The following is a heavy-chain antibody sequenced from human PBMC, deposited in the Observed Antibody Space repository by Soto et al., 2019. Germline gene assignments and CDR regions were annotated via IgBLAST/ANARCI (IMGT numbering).Heavy chain of an antibody. J-gene: IGHJ6*02. CDR2: IWYDGSNK. V-gene: IGHV3-33*01. Sequence: AGGSLRLSCAASGFTFSSYGMHWVRQAPGKGLEWVAVIWYDGSNKYYADSVKGRFTISRDNSKNTLYLQMNSLRAEDTAVYYCAGGSGDVYGMDVWGQGTTVTVSS. CDR3: AGGSGDVYGMDV. CDR1: GFTFSSYG. D-gene: IGHD3-10*01.